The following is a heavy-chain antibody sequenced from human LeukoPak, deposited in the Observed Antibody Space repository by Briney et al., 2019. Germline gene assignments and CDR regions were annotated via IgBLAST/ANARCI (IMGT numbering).Heavy chain of an antibody. D-gene: IGHD2-8*02. CDR3: ARGYCTGTNCLVDY. J-gene: IGHJ4*02. CDR2: MYSGGST. V-gene: IGHV3-53*01. CDR1: GFTVSTNF. Sequence: GGSLRLSCAASGFTVSTNFMNWVRQAPGKGLEWVSIMYSGGSTYYADSVKGRSTISRDDSKNTVCLQMNSLRADDTAMYYCARGYCTGTNCLVDYWGQGTLVTVSS.